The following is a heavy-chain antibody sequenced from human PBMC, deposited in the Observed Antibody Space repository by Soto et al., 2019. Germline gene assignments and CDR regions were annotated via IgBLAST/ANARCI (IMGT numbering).Heavy chain of an antibody. CDR2: ISHSGGST. CDR3: APPHFYGGNSHIDY. CDR1: GFTFSSYA. V-gene: IGHV3-23*01. D-gene: IGHD4-17*01. J-gene: IGHJ4*02. Sequence: EVQLLESGGGLIQPGGSLRLSCAASGFTFSSYAMNWVHQAPGKGLQWVSLISHSGGSTYYADSVKRRFTISRDNSKNTLYLEMNSLRVEDTAVYYCAPPHFYGGNSHIDYWGQGALVTVSS.